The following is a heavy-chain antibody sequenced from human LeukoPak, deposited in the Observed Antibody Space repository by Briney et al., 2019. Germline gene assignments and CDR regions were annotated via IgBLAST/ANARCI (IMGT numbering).Heavy chain of an antibody. D-gene: IGHD6-13*01. CDR2: IYPGDSDT. V-gene: IGHV5-51*01. CDR3: ARFGSSWYYWFDP. Sequence: KISCKGSGYSFTSYWIGWVRQMPGKGLEWMGIIYPGDSDTRYSPSFQGQVTISADKSISTAYLQWSSLKASDTAMYYCARFGSSWYYWFDPWGQGTLVTVSS. CDR1: GYSFTSYW. J-gene: IGHJ5*02.